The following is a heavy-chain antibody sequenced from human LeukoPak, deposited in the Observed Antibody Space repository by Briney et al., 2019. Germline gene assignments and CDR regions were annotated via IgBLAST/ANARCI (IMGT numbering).Heavy chain of an antibody. V-gene: IGHV3-23*01. D-gene: IGHD3-10*01. CDR1: GFTFSSYA. Sequence: GGSLRLSCAASGFTFSSYAMSWVRQAPGKGLEWVSAISGSGGSTYYADSVKGRFTISRDNSKNTLYLQMNSLRDEDTAVYYCAKKEAYYYGSGSDYFDYWGREPWSPSPQ. J-gene: IGHJ4*02. CDR3: AKKEAYYYGSGSDYFDY. CDR2: ISGSGGST.